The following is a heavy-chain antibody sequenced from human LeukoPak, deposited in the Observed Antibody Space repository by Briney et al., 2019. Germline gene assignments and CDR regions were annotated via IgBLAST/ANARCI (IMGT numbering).Heavy chain of an antibody. CDR2: ISWNSASI. CDR1: GFNFDEYA. Sequence: GRSLRLSCLASGFNFDEYAMHWVRQTPGKGLEWVSGISWNSASIGYADSVKGRFTISRDNAKNSLYLQLNSLRTEDMALYFCAKSVGGTSGWHLYHFDHWGQGTLVTVSS. V-gene: IGHV3-9*03. CDR3: AKSVGGTSGWHLYHFDH. J-gene: IGHJ4*02. D-gene: IGHD6-19*01.